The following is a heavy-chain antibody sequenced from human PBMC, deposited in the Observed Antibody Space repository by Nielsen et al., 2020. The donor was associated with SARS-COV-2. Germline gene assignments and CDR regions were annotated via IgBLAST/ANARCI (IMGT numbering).Heavy chain of an antibody. CDR2: MNPNSGNT. D-gene: IGHD6-13*01. V-gene: IGHV1-8*01. J-gene: IGHJ6*02. CDR3: AREGQQLVRLHYYYYYGMDV. Sequence: ASVKVSCKASGYTFTSYDINWVRQATGQGLEWMGWMNPNSGNTGYAQKFQGRVTMTRNTSISTAYMELSSLRSEDTAVYYCAREGQQLVRLHYYYYYGMDVWGQGTTVTVSS. CDR1: GYTFTSYD.